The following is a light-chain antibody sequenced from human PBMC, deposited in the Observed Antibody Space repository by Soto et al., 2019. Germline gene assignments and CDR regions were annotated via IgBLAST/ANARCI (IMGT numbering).Light chain of an antibody. CDR1: QSVSSN. CDR2: GAS. Sequence: EIVMTQSPATLSVSPGERATLSCRASQSVSSNLAWYQQKPGQAPRLLIYGASTRATGIPARFSGSGSGTEFTLNISTLQSEDFAVDYCQQYNNWPPWTLGQGTKVEF. CDR3: QQYNNWPPWT. J-gene: IGKJ1*01. V-gene: IGKV3-15*01.